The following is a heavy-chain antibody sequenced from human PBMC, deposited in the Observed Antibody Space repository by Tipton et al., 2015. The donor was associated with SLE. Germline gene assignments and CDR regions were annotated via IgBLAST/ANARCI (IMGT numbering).Heavy chain of an antibody. J-gene: IGHJ5*02. V-gene: IGHV4-59*12. CDR3: ARGGNTIFGVVISWFDP. CDR2: IYYSGST. Sequence: TLSLTCTVSGGSISSYYWSWIRQPPGKGLEWIGYIYYSGSTNYNPSLKSRVTISVDTSKNQFSLKLSSVTAADTAVYYCARGGNTIFGVVISWFDPWGQGTLVTVSS. CDR1: GGSISSYY. D-gene: IGHD3-3*01.